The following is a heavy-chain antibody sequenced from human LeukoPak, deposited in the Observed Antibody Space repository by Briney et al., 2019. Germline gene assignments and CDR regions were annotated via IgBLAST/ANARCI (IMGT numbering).Heavy chain of an antibody. CDR1: DYSFPNYC. CDR2: IYPDDSDT. V-gene: IGHV5-51*01. CDR3: AIGRGGQQLGDS. Sequence: GASLKISCQHSDYSFPNYCIGWVRQLPGKGLEWMGIIYPDDSDTRYSPSFQGQVTISADRSISTAYLQWTSLKASDTAMYYCAIGRGGQQLGDSWGQGTLVTVSS. J-gene: IGHJ4*02. D-gene: IGHD6-13*01.